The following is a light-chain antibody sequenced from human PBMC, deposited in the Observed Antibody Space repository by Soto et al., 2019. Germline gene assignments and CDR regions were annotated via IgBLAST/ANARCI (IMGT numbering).Light chain of an antibody. J-gene: IGLJ7*01. CDR3: AAWDDSLNGAV. CDR1: SSNIGSNT. V-gene: IGLV1-44*01. Sequence: QSVLTQPPSASGTPGQRVTISCSGSSSNIGSNTVNWYQQLPGMAPKLPIYSNNQRPSGVPDRFSGSKSGTSVSLAISGLQSEDEADYYCAAWDDSLNGAVFGGGTQLTVL. CDR2: SNN.